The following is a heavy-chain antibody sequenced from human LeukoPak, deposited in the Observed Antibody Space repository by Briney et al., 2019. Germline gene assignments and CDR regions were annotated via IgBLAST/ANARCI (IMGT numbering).Heavy chain of an antibody. J-gene: IGHJ6*02. CDR3: AGGVVMMNYYYYGMDV. D-gene: IGHD3-3*01. CDR2: IYYSGST. V-gene: IGHV4-59*01. Sequence: SETLSLTCTVSGGSISSYYWSWIRRPPGKGLEWIGYIYYSGSTNYNPSLKSRVTISVDTSKNQFSLKLSSVTAADTAVYYCAGGVVMMNYYYYGMDVWGQGTTVTVSS. CDR1: GGSISSYY.